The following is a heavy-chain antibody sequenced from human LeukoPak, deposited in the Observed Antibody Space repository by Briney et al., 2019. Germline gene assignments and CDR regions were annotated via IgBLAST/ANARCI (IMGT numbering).Heavy chain of an antibody. CDR2: INSDGSNT. V-gene: IGHV3-74*01. D-gene: IGHD3-22*01. Sequence: GGSLRLFCTTSGFTVTNYWMHWVRQAPGKGLVWVSRINSDGSNTNYAGSVKGRFTISRDNARNTLYLQMNSLRAEDTAVYYCAGGPSDYYYTVGYWGQGTLVTVFS. J-gene: IGHJ4*02. CDR1: GFTVTNYW. CDR3: AGGPSDYYYTVGY.